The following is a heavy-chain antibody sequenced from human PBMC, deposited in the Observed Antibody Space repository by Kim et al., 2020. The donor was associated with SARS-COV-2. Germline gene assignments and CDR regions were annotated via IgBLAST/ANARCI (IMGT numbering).Heavy chain of an antibody. CDR3: ARGRFTLDYYYYYGMDV. CDR2: IYYSGST. J-gene: IGHJ6*02. Sequence: SETLSLTCTVSGGSISSYYWSWIRQPPGKGLEWIGYIYYSGSTNYNPSLKSRVTISVDTSKNQFSLKLSSVTAADTAVYYCARGRFTLDYYYYYGMDVWGQGTTVTVSS. D-gene: IGHD3-16*01. V-gene: IGHV4-59*01. CDR1: GGSISSYY.